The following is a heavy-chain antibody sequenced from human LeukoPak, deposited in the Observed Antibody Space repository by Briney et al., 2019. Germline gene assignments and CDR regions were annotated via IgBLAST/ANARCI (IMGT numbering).Heavy chain of an antibody. D-gene: IGHD1-20*01. CDR2: ISSSGSTI. V-gene: IGHV3-48*03. CDR3: ATGDNWKGGAFDI. CDR1: GFTFSSYE. J-gene: IGHJ3*02. Sequence: PGGSLRLSCAASGFTFSSYEMNLVRQAPGKGLEWVSYISSSGSTIYYADSVKGRFTISRDNAKNSLYLQMNSLRAEDTAVYYCATGDNWKGGAFDIWGQGTMVTVSS.